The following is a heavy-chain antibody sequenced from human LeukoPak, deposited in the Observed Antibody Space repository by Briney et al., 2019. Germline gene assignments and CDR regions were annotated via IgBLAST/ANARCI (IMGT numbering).Heavy chain of an antibody. CDR2: ISSSSSYI. CDR3: ARDSGGIAARRTAIDY. D-gene: IGHD6-6*01. Sequence: RGSLRLSCAASGFTFSSYSMNWVRQAPGKGLEWVSSISSSSSYIYYADSVKGRFTISRDNAKNSLYLQMNSLRAEDTAVYYCARDSGGIAARRTAIDYWGQGTLVTVSS. CDR1: GFTFSSYS. V-gene: IGHV3-21*01. J-gene: IGHJ4*02.